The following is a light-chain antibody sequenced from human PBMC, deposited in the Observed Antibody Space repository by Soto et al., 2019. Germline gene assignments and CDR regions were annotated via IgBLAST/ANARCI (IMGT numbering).Light chain of an antibody. V-gene: IGLV2-18*02. CDR1: SSDVGNYNR. J-gene: IGLJ1*01. CDR3: CSYTTSSTYV. Sequence: QSALTQPPSVSGSPGQSVAISCTGTSSDVGNYNRVSWYQQPPGTAPKLMIYEVSNRPSGVPDRFSGSKSGNTASLTISGLQAEDEADYYCCSYTTSSTYVFVTGTKVTVL. CDR2: EVS.